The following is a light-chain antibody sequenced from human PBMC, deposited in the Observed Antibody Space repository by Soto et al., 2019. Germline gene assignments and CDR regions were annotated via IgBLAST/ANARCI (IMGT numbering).Light chain of an antibody. CDR3: KHWNDYSWT. Sequence: DIHMTQSPSTLSASVGDRVTITCRASQSSSIWSAWYQQKPGKAPNLLIYKTSSLETGVPSRFSGSGSGTAFTLTISSPQPDDCDIYYCKHWNDYSWTFGQGTKVEVK. CDR1: QSSSIW. V-gene: IGKV1-5*03. J-gene: IGKJ1*01. CDR2: KTS.